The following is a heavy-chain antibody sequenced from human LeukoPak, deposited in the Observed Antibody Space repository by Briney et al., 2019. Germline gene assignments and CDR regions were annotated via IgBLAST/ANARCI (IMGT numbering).Heavy chain of an antibody. CDR2: MNPNSGNT. D-gene: IGHD6-19*01. J-gene: IGHJ4*02. CDR3: ARGIRVTSAVAGTLYYFDY. CDR1: GYTFTSYD. V-gene: IGHV1-8*01. Sequence: ASVKVSCKASGYTFTSYDINWVRQATGQGLEWMGWMNPNSGNTGYAQKFQGRVTMTRNTSISTAYMELSSLRSEDTAVYYCARGIRVTSAVAGTLYYFDYWGQGTLVTVSS.